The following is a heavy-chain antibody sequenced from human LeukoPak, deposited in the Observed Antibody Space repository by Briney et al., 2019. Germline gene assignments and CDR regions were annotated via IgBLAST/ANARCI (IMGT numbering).Heavy chain of an antibody. J-gene: IGHJ4*02. V-gene: IGHV3-66*01. CDR3: ARGQFYYGSGTFYPMDS. CDR2: IYSGGST. Sequence: GGSLRLSCAASRFTVSNNYIAWARQAPGKGLEWVSVIYSGGSTYYADSVKGRFSLSRDNSKNTLYLQMNSLTDEDTAVYHCARGQFYYGSGTFYPMDSWGQGTLVTVSS. D-gene: IGHD3-10*01. CDR1: RFTVSNNY.